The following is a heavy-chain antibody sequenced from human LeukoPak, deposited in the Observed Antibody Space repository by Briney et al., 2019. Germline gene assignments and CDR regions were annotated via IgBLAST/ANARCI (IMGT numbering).Heavy chain of an antibody. D-gene: IGHD5-24*01. CDR3: ARHPASEGYIHFDY. CDR2: IYYSGST. J-gene: IGHJ4*02. Sequence: PSETLSLTCTVSGYSISSGYYWGWIRQPPGKGLEWIGSIYYSGSTYYNPSLKSRVTISVDTSKNQFSLKLSSVTAADTAVYYCARHPASEGYIHFDYWGQGTLVTVSS. CDR1: GYSISSGYY. V-gene: IGHV4-38-2*02.